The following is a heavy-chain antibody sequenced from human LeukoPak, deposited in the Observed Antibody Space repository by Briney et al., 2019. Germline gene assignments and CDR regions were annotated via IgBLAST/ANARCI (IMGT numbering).Heavy chain of an antibody. CDR3: ARGTSCSGYVFDY. J-gene: IGHJ4*02. V-gene: IGHV7-4-1*02. D-gene: IGHD5-12*01. CDR1: GYTFTGYY. CDR2: INTNTGNP. Sequence: ASVKVSCKASGYTFTGYYMHWVRQAPGQGLEWMGWINTNTGNPTYAQGFTGRFVFSLDTSVSTAYLQISSLKAEDTAVYYCARGTSCSGYVFDYWGQGTLVTVSS.